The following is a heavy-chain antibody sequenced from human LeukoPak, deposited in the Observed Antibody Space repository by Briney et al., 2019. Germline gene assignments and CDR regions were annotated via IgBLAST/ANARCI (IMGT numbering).Heavy chain of an antibody. V-gene: IGHV5-51*01. CDR1: GYKFTDYW. Sequence: GESLQISCKGSGYKFTDYWIGWVRQVPGKGLEWMGIIYPGDSDTRYSPSFQGQVTISADKSINTAHLQWSSLKASDTAMYYCARGAAGTTPDYYYFGLDVWGQGTTVRVSS. CDR2: IYPGDSDT. D-gene: IGHD1-7*01. CDR3: ARGAAGTTPDYYYFGLDV. J-gene: IGHJ6*02.